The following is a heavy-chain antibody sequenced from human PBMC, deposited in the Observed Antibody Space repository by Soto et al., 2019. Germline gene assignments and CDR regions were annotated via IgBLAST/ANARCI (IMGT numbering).Heavy chain of an antibody. CDR3: ARDTMVALDY. J-gene: IGHJ4*02. V-gene: IGHV1-3*01. CDR1: GYSFTTYY. D-gene: IGHD2-15*01. CDR2: INAGNGNT. Sequence: ASVKVSCKASGYSFTTYYMHWVRQAPGQRLEWMGWINAGNGNTKYSQKFQGRVTITRDTSASTAYMELSSLRSEDTAVYYCARDTMVALDYWGQGTLVTVSS.